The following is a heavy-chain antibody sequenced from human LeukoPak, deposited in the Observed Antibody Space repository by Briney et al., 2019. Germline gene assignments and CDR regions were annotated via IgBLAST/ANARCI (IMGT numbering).Heavy chain of an antibody. CDR2: MYYSGGT. CDR3: ARARALIDY. Sequence: PSETLSLTCTVSGDSISSSSYYWGWIRQPPGKGLEWIGSMYYSGGTYYNPSLKSRVTISVDTSNNQFSLKLSSVTAADTALYYCARARALIDYWGQGTLVTVSS. V-gene: IGHV4-39*07. CDR1: GDSISSSSYY. J-gene: IGHJ4*02.